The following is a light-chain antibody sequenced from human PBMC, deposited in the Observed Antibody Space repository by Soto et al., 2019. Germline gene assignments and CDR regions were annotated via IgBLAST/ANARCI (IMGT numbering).Light chain of an antibody. Sequence: VMTQSPATLSLSPGEGATLSCRASQSVGTKLVWYQHKPGQSPRLLIFGASARATGIPDRFSGSGSGTEFTLSIASLQSEDSAVYYCQQSNNWPPTFGQGTKVDIK. CDR2: GAS. CDR1: QSVGTK. V-gene: IGKV3D-15*01. CDR3: QQSNNWPPT. J-gene: IGKJ1*01.